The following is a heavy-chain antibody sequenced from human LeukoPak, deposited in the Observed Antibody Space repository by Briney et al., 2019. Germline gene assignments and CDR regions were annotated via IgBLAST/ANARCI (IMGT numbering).Heavy chain of an antibody. J-gene: IGHJ4*02. CDR2: ISSSSSYI. Sequence: NPGGSLRLSCAASGFTFSSYSMNWVRQAPGKGLEWVSSISSSSSYIYYADSVKGRFTISRDNAKNSLYLQMNSLRAEDTAVYYCAREVSENIVVVVAPGHFDYWGQGTLVTASS. V-gene: IGHV3-21*01. D-gene: IGHD2-15*01. CDR1: GFTFSSYS. CDR3: AREVSENIVVVVAPGHFDY.